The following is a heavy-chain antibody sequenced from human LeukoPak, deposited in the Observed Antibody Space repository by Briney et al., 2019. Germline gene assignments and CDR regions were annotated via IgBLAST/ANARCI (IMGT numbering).Heavy chain of an antibody. Sequence: GGSLRLSCPASGFTFYMYAMSWVRQAPGKGLEWVASMCGTAGCTFYPDSVKGRFTISRDNSKNVLYLRMNSLTAEDTAIYYCAKDRPNFHENSGHYYRRDGDSWGQGTLVTVSS. CDR1: GFTFYMYA. J-gene: IGHJ5*01. V-gene: IGHV3-23*01. CDR3: AKDRPNFHENSGHYYRRDGDS. D-gene: IGHD3-22*01. CDR2: MCGTAGCT.